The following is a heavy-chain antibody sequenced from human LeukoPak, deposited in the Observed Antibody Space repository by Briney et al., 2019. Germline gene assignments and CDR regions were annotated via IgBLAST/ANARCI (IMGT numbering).Heavy chain of an antibody. J-gene: IGHJ4*02. V-gene: IGHV1-2*02. CDR1: GYTFTGYY. CDR3: ARDGALDY. Sequence: ASVKVSCKASGYTFTGYYMHWVRQAPGQGLEWMGWINPNSGGTNYAQNFQGRVTMTTDTSISTAYLELSRLRSDDTAVYYCARDGALDYWGQGTLVTVSS. D-gene: IGHD1-26*01. CDR2: INPNSGGT.